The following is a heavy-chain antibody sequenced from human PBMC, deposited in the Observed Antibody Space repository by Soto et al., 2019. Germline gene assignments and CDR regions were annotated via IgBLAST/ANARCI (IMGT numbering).Heavy chain of an antibody. CDR2: IYYGGRT. Sequence: SETLSLTCTVSGDSVSSSNYYWGWIRQPPGKGLEWIGSIYYGGRTFYNPSLKSRVTISVDTSKNQFSLRLSSVTAADTAMYYCSKTDYYYYGMDVWGQGTTVTVSS. J-gene: IGHJ6*02. V-gene: IGHV4-39*01. CDR3: SKTDYYYYGMDV. CDR1: GDSVSSSNYY.